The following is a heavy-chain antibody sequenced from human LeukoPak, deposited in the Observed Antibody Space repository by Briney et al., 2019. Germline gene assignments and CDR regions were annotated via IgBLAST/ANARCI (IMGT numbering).Heavy chain of an antibody. D-gene: IGHD3/OR15-3a*01. V-gene: IGHV1-69*13. Sequence: GASVKVSCKASGYTFTSYGISWVRQAPGQGLEWMGGIIPIFGTANYAQKFQGRVTITADESTSTAYMELSSLRSEDTAVYYCARGADSYYYYYYMDVWGKGTTVTVSS. CDR3: ARGADSYYYYYYMDV. CDR2: IIPIFGTA. J-gene: IGHJ6*03. CDR1: GYTFTSYG.